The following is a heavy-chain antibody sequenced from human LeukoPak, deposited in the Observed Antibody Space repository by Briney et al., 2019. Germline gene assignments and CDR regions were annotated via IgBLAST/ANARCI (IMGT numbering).Heavy chain of an antibody. CDR3: AKPSYYYDSSGRRKRDYYYYYMDV. CDR2: ISGSGGST. J-gene: IGHJ6*03. V-gene: IGHV3-23*01. CDR1: GFTFSSYA. D-gene: IGHD3-22*01. Sequence: GGSLRLSCAASGFTFSSYAMSWVRQAPGKGLEWVSAISGSGGSTYYADSVKGRFTISRDNSKNTLYLQMNSLRAEDTAVYYCAKPSYYYDSSGRRKRDYYYYYMDVWGKGTTVTASS.